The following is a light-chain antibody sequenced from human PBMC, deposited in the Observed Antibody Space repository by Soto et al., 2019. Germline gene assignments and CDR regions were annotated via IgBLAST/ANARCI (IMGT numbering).Light chain of an antibody. CDR3: QHFVNSLTWT. CDR2: GAS. V-gene: IGKV3-20*01. J-gene: IGKJ1*01. CDR1: QSVSSTY. Sequence: EIVLTQSPGTLSLSAGERATLSNSAVQSVSSTYLIWYQQNPGQAPRLLSYGASSRATGVPDRFSGGGSGTDFTLTISRLEPEDFAVYYCQHFVNSLTWTFGQGTKVDI.